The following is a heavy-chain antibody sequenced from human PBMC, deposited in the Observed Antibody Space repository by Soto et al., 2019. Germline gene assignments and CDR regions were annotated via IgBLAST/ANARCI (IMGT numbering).Heavy chain of an antibody. CDR3: ATMERLFDY. Sequence: GGSLRLSCAASGFTFSDYGMHWVRQAPGTGLEWVAVISYDGSDKYYADSVKGRLTISRDNSKNRLYLQMNSLRAEDTAVYYCATMERLFDYWGQGTLVTVSS. D-gene: IGHD3-3*01. J-gene: IGHJ4*02. V-gene: IGHV3-30*03. CDR1: GFTFSDYG. CDR2: ISYDGSDK.